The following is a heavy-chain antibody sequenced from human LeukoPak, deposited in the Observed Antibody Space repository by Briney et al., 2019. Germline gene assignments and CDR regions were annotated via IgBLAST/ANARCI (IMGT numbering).Heavy chain of an antibody. J-gene: IGHJ4*02. V-gene: IGHV4-39*07. Sequence: SETLSLTCTVSGGSISSSSYYWGWIRQPPGKGLEWIGSIYYSGSTYYNPSLKSRVTISVDTSKNQFSLKLSSVTAAGTAVYYCARDGGWLQGFDYWGQGTLVTVSS. CDR3: ARDGGWLQGFDY. D-gene: IGHD5-24*01. CDR2: IYYSGST. CDR1: GGSISSSSYY.